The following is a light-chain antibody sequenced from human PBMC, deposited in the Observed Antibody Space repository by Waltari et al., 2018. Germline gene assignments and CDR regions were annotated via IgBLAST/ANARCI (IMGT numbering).Light chain of an antibody. Sequence: QSVLTQPPSVSGAPGQTVTISCTGSSSNIGAGYDAHWYQQLPGIAPKLLIAGNTNRPSGVPDRISGSKSGSSASLAITGLQAEDDAEYYCQSYDSSLSGYVFGTGTKVTVL. CDR3: QSYDSSLSGYV. V-gene: IGLV1-40*01. CDR2: GNT. CDR1: SSNIGAGYD. J-gene: IGLJ1*01.